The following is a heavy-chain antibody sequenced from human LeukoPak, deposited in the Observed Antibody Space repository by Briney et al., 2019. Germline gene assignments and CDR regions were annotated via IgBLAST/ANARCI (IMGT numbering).Heavy chain of an antibody. CDR3: ARDLGPRYSSSSGDFDY. J-gene: IGHJ4*02. CDR2: INPSGGST. D-gene: IGHD6-6*01. Sequence: GGSLRPSCAASGFTFSSYAMSWVRQAPGQGLEWMGIINPSGGSTSYAQKFQGRVTMTRDTSTSTVYMELSSLRSEDTAVYYCARDLGPRYSSSSGDFDYWGQGTLVTVSS. V-gene: IGHV1-46*01. CDR1: GFTFSSYA.